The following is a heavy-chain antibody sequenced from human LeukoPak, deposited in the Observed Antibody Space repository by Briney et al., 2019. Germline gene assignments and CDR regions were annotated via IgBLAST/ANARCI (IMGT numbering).Heavy chain of an antibody. Sequence: GASVKVSCKASGYTFTSYYMHWVRQAPGQGLEWMGIINPSGGSTSYAQKFQGRVTMTRDTSTSTVYMELSSLRSEDTAVYYCARAGIYGDYYYYYYYMDVWGKGTTVTVSS. CDR2: INPSGGST. J-gene: IGHJ6*03. D-gene: IGHD4-17*01. CDR3: ARAGIYGDYYYYYYYMDV. V-gene: IGHV1-46*01. CDR1: GYTFTSYY.